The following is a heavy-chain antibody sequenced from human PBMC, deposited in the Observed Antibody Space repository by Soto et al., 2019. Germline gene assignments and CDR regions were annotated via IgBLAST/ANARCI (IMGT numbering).Heavy chain of an antibody. Sequence: SETLSLTCTVPGGSISSSSYYWGWIRQPPGKGLEWIGSIYYSGSTYYNPSLKSRVTISVDTSKNQFSLKLSSVTAADTAVYYCARHNAIVLMVYALDYWGQGTLVTVSS. CDR1: GGSISSSSYY. CDR3: ARHNAIVLMVYALDY. J-gene: IGHJ4*02. CDR2: IYYSGST. V-gene: IGHV4-39*01. D-gene: IGHD2-8*01.